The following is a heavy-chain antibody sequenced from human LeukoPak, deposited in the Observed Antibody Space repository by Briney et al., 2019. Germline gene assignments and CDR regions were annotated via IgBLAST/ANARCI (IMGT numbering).Heavy chain of an antibody. CDR3: HADCSGGSCYSVDY. Sequence: GASVKVSCKASGGTFSSYAISWVRQAPGQGLEWMGGIIPNFGTANYAQKFQGRVTITADESTSTAYMELSSLRSEDTAVYYCHADCSGGSCYSVDYWGQGTLVTVSS. CDR1: GGTFSSYA. V-gene: IGHV1-69*13. J-gene: IGHJ4*02. D-gene: IGHD2-15*01. CDR2: IIPNFGTA.